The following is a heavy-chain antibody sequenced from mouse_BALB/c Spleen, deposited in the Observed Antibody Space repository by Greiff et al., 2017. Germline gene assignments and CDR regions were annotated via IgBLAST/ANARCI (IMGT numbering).Heavy chain of an antibody. CDR3: ASIRGY. D-gene: IGHD3-2*02. J-gene: IGHJ2*01. Sequence: DVKLVESGGGLVQPGGSRKLSCAASGFTFSSFGMHWVRQAPEKGLEWVAYISSGSSTIYYADTVKGRFTISRDNPKNTLFLQMTSLRSEDTAMYYCASIRGYWGQGTTLTVSS. CDR1: GFTFSSFG. CDR2: ISSGSSTI. V-gene: IGHV5-17*02.